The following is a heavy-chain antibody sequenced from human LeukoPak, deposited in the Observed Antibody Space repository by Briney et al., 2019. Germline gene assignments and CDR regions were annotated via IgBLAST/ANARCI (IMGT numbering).Heavy chain of an antibody. Sequence: SVKVSCKASGGTFSSYAISWVRQAPGQGLEWMGRIIPILGIANYAQKFQGRVTITADKSTSTAYMELSSLRSEDTAVYYCARVNGDEGPSFDYWGQGTLVTVSS. D-gene: IGHD4-17*01. CDR2: IIPILGIA. CDR1: GGTFSSYA. CDR3: ARVNGDEGPSFDY. J-gene: IGHJ4*02. V-gene: IGHV1-69*04.